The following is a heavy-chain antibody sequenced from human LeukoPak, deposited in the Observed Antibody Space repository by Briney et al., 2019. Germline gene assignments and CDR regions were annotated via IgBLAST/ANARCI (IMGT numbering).Heavy chain of an antibody. D-gene: IGHD3-3*01. CDR2: IKKDGSEK. V-gene: IGHV3-7*01. CDR3: ARGYYDFWSAYYYMDV. CDR1: GFTFSSYW. Sequence: PGGSLRLSCAASGFTFSSYWMNWVRQAPGKGLEWVANIKKDGSEKYYVDSVKGRFAISRDNAKTSLYLQMNSLRAEDTAVYYCARGYYDFWSAYYYMDVWGKGTTVTVSS. J-gene: IGHJ6*03.